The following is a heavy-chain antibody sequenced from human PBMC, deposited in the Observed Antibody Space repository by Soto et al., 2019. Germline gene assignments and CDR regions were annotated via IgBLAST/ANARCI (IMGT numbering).Heavy chain of an antibody. CDR1: GFTFSSYA. CDR2: ISYDGSNK. CDR3: ARDTRLESSGYIDY. D-gene: IGHD6-19*01. V-gene: IGHV3-30-3*01. Sequence: GGSLRLSCAASGFTFSSYAMHWVRQAPGKGLEWVAVISYDGSNKYYADSVKGRFTISRDNSKNTLYLQMNSLRAEDTAVYYCARDTRLESSGYIDYWGQGTLVTISS. J-gene: IGHJ4*02.